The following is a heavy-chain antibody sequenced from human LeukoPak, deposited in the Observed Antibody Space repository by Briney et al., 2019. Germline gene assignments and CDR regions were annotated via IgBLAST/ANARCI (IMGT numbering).Heavy chain of an antibody. Sequence: SETLSLTCAVYGGSFSGYYWSWIRQPPGKGLEWIGEIKHSGSTNYNPSRKSRLTISVATSKNQLSLKLSSVTAADTAVYYCARGQSQNYYDSSGYPDYWGQGTLVPVSS. V-gene: IGHV4-34*01. CDR2: IKHSGST. D-gene: IGHD3-22*01. J-gene: IGHJ4*02. CDR1: GGSFSGYY. CDR3: ARGQSQNYYDSSGYPDY.